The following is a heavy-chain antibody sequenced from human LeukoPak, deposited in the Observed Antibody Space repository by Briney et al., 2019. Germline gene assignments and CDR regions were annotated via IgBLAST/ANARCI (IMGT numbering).Heavy chain of an antibody. J-gene: IGHJ4*02. CDR3: ARDVQPRGYSYGSPLDY. V-gene: IGHV1-24*01. CDR2: FDPEDGET. D-gene: IGHD5-18*01. Sequence: ASVKVSCKVSGYTLTELSMHWVRQAPGKGLEWMGGFDPEDGETIYAQKLQGRVTMTTDTSTSTAYMELRSLRSDDTAVYYCARDVQPRGYSYGSPLDYWGQGTLVTVSS. CDR1: GYTLTELS.